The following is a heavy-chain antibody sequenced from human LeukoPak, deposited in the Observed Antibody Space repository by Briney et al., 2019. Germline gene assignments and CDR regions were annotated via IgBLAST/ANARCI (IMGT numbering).Heavy chain of an antibody. CDR1: GFTFDDYA. V-gene: IGHV3-9*01. J-gene: IGHJ3*02. CDR2: ISWNSGSI. CDR3: AKDVRSPSAFDI. Sequence: SGGSLRLSCAASGFTFDDYAMHWVRQAPGKGLEWVSGISWNSGSIGYADSVKGRFTISRDNAKNSPYLQMNSLRAEDTALYYCAKDVRSPSAFDIWGQGTMVTVSS.